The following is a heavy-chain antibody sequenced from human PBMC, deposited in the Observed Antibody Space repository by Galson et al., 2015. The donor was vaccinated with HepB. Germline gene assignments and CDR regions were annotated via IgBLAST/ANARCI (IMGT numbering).Heavy chain of an antibody. V-gene: IGHV1-46*01. CDR2: INPSGGST. CDR1: GYTFTSYY. CDR3: ARDHSGGLYDFWSGYAYYFDY. Sequence: SVKVSCKASGYTFTSYYMHWVRQSPGQGLEWMGIINPSGGSTSYAQKFQGRVTMTRDTSTSTVYMELSSLRSEDTAVYYCARDHSGGLYDFWSGYAYYFDYWGQGTLVTVSS. J-gene: IGHJ4*02. D-gene: IGHD3-3*01.